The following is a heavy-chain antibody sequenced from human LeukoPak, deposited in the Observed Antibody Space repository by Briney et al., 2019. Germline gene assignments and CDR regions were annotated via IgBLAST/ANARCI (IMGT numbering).Heavy chain of an antibody. CDR3: AREVVIFPDYYYYGMDV. CDR2: IWVNGINK. V-gene: IGHV3-33*01. D-gene: IGHD2-21*01. Sequence: GGSLRLSCAASGFTFNSYGMHWVRQAPGKGLEWVAVIWVNGINKYYTDSVRGRFTISRDNAKNSLFLQMNSLRADDTAVYYCAREVVIFPDYYYYGMDVWGQGTTVTVSS. CDR1: GFTFNSYG. J-gene: IGHJ6*02.